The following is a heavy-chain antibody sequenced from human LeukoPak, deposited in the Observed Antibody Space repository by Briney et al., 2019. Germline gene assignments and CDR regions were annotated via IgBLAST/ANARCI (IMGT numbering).Heavy chain of an antibody. CDR3: AREGESDGTVVFDY. J-gene: IGHJ4*02. Sequence: PSETLSLTCTVSGGSISSYYWSWIRQPAGKGLEWIGRIYTSGSTNYNPSLKSRVTMSVDTSKNQFSLKLSSVTAADTAVYYRAREGESDGTVVFDYWGQGTLVTVSS. D-gene: IGHD4-23*01. V-gene: IGHV4-4*07. CDR2: IYTSGST. CDR1: GGSISSYY.